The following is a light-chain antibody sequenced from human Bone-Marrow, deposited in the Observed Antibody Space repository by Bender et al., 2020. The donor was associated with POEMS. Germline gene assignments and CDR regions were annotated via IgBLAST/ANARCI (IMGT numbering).Light chain of an antibody. CDR3: AAWEDSLNGWV. CDR2: INN. Sequence: QSVLTQPPSASGTPGQRVTISCSGSSSNIGTNPVNWYQQLPGTAPKLLIYINNQRPSGVPDRFSGSKSGTSASLAISGLQSEDEADYYCAAWEDSLNGWVFGGGTTVTVL. CDR1: SSNIGTNP. J-gene: IGLJ3*02. V-gene: IGLV1-44*01.